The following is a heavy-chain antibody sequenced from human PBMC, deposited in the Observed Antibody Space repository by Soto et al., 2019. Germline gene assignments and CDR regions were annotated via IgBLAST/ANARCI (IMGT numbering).Heavy chain of an antibody. D-gene: IGHD5-18*01. CDR1: GGSVSSGSYY. Sequence: PSETLSLTCTVSGGSVSSGSYYWSWIRQPPGKGLEWIGYIYYSGSTNYNPSLKSRVTISVDTSKNQFSLKLSSVTAADTAVYYCAREVYSYGSYYFDYWGQGTLVTVSS. V-gene: IGHV4-61*01. CDR2: IYYSGST. J-gene: IGHJ4*02. CDR3: AREVYSYGSYYFDY.